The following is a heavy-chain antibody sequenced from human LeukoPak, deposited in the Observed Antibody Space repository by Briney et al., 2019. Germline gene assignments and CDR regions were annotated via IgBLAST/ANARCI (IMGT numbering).Heavy chain of an antibody. CDR3: ARVEYTYYYDSSGYYYNWFDP. J-gene: IGHJ5*02. CDR1: GGSFSGYY. Sequence: SETLSLTCAVYGGSFSGYYWSWIRQPPGKGLEWIGEINHSGSTNYNPSLKSRVTISVDTSKNQFSLKLSSVTAADTAVYYCARVEYTYYYDSSGYYYNWFDPWGQGTLVTVSS. D-gene: IGHD3-22*01. CDR2: INHSGST. V-gene: IGHV4-34*01.